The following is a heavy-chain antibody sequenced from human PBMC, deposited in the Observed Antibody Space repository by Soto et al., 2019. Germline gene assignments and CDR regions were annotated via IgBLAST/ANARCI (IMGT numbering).Heavy chain of an antibody. CDR3: ARDVAYGDYLGGAFDI. J-gene: IGHJ3*02. CDR2: ISSSGSTI. V-gene: IGHV3-11*01. D-gene: IGHD4-17*01. Sequence: GGSLRLSCAASGFTFSDYYMSWIRQAPGKGLELVSYISSSGSTIYYADSVKGRFTISRDNAKNSLYLQMNSLRAEDTAVYYCARDVAYGDYLGGAFDIWGQGTMVTVSS. CDR1: GFTFSDYY.